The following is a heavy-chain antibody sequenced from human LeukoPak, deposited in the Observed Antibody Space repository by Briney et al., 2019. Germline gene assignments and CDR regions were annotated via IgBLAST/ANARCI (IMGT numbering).Heavy chain of an antibody. D-gene: IGHD3-10*01. V-gene: IGHV1-2*02. CDR2: INPNSGGT. Sequence: GASVKVSCKASGYTFTDYSMHWVRQAPGQGLEWMGWINPNSGGTNYAQKFQGRVTMTRDTSISTAYMELSRLRSDDTAVYYCARSTVRGVITRWGQGTLVTVSS. CDR3: ARSTVRGVITR. J-gene: IGHJ4*02. CDR1: GYTFTDYS.